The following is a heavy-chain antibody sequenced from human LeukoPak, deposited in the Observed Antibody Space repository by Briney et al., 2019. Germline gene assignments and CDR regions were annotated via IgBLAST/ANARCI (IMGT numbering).Heavy chain of an antibody. J-gene: IGHJ2*01. V-gene: IGHV4-59*08. Sequence: SETLSLTCTVSGGSISSYYWSWIRQPPGKGLEWIGYIHYSGSTNYNPSLKSRVTISVDTSKNQFSLKLSSVTAADTAVYYCARDSSGWYWYFDLWGRGTLVTVSS. D-gene: IGHD6-19*01. CDR1: GGSISSYY. CDR3: ARDSSGWYWYFDL. CDR2: IHYSGST.